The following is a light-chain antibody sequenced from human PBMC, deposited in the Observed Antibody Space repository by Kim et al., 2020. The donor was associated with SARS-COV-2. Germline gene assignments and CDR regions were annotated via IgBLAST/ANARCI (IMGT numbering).Light chain of an antibody. CDR2: GAS. CDR1: QSVGTN. V-gene: IGKV3-15*01. CDR3: QQYNDWPKT. Sequence: EIVMTQSPATLSVSPGERATLSCRASQSVGTNLAWYQQEPGQAPRLLIYGASTRATGIPANFSGSGSGTEFTLTISSLQSEDFVLYYCQQYNDWPKTFGQGTKVEIK. J-gene: IGKJ1*01.